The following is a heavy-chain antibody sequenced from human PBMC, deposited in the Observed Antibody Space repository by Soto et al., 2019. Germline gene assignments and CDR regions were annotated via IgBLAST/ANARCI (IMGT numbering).Heavy chain of an antibody. CDR1: XXXXXXXXXX. CDR2: IYYSGST. J-gene: IGHJ4*02. V-gene: IGHV4-39*01. Sequence: QLQLQESGPGLVKPSETLSLTCTVSXXXXXXXXXXXXWXRQXXXXXLEWIGSIYYSGSTYYNPSLKSRVXXXXXXXXXXXXXXXXXXXXXXXXXXXXXXXXXXXSGFTDYWGQGTLVTVSS. CDR3: XXXXXXXSGFTDY. D-gene: IGHD6-19*01.